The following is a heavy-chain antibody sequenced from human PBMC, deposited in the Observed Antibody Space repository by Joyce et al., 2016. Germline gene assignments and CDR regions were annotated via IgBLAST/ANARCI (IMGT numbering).Heavy chain of an antibody. V-gene: IGHV3-30*18. CDR3: AKILTATYGSGWFLDY. Sequence: QVQLVESGGGVVQPGRSLRLSCAASGLTLSNYGVHWFRQAPGKGLEWVAVISDDGIYKYYADAVKGRFTISRDKTKNTVFLEMNSLRTEDTAVYYCAKILTATYGSGWFLDYWGQGTLVTVSS. J-gene: IGHJ4*02. CDR1: GLTLSNYG. CDR2: ISDDGIYK. D-gene: IGHD6-25*01.